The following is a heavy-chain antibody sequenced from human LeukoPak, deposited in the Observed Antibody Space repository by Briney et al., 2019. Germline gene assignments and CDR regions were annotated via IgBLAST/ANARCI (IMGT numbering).Heavy chain of an antibody. CDR3: ARDSASIAAAVYWFFDP. D-gene: IGHD6-25*01. CDR1: GFNFNTYA. Sequence: GGSLRLSCAASGFNFNTYAMNWVRQAPGKELEWVAVIWYDGSTEYYADSVKGRFTISRDNSKNTLYLQMNSLRVEDSAVYYCARDSASIAAAVYWFFDPWGRGTLVTVSS. CDR2: IWYDGSTE. J-gene: IGHJ2*01. V-gene: IGHV3-33*01.